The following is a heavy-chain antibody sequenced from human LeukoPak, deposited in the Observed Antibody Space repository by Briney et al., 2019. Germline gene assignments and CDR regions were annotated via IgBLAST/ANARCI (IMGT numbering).Heavy chain of an antibody. CDR2: IYHSGST. CDR1: GGSISSGGYY. CDR3: ARGDIAVAGTWFDP. Sequence: SETLSLTCTVSGGSISSGGYYWSWIRQPPGKGLEWIGYIYHSGSTYYNPSLKSRVTISVDTSKNQFSLKLSSVTAADTAVYYCARGDIAVAGTWFDPWGQGTLVTVSS. J-gene: IGHJ5*02. V-gene: IGHV4-30-2*01. D-gene: IGHD6-19*01.